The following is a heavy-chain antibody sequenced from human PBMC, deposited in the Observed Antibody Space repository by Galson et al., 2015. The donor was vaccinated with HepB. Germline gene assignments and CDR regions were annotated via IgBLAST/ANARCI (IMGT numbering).Heavy chain of an antibody. D-gene: IGHD6-25*01. CDR1: GFAFSDYH. CDR3: ARAALGWFDP. CDR2: ISSGSTTI. J-gene: IGHJ5*02. V-gene: IGHV3-11*01. Sequence: SLRLSCEASGFAFSDYHMSWIRQAPGKGLEWISCISSGSTTIFYADSVTGRFTISRDNAKNTPYLQMSSLRVEDAAVYYCARAALGWFDPWGQGTLVTVSS.